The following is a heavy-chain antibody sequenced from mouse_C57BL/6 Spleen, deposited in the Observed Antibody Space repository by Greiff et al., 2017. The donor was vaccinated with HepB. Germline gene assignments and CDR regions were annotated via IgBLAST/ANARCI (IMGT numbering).Heavy chain of an antibody. CDR3: ARDGPPWFAY. Sequence: QVQLQQSGPELVKPGASVKISCKASGYAFSSSWMNWVKQRPGKGLEWIGRIYPGDGDTNYNGKFKGKATLTADKSSSTAYMQLSSLTSEDSAVYFCARDGPPWFAYCGQGTLVTVSA. CDR1: GYAFSSSW. V-gene: IGHV1-82*01. CDR2: IYPGDGDT. D-gene: IGHD2-3*01. J-gene: IGHJ3*01.